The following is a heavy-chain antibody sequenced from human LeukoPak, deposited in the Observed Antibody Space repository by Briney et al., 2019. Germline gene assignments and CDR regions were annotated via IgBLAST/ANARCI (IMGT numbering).Heavy chain of an antibody. J-gene: IGHJ4*02. V-gene: IGHV4-4*07. CDR1: GDSITNYY. CDR3: ANGGNSGSYFED. CDR2: LYTRGRT. Sequence: SETLSLTCTVSGDSITNYYWSWVRQPAGKGLEWIGRLYTRGRTDYNPSLMSRVTVSVDTSKNQFSLKLSSVTAGDTAVCYCANGGNSGSYFEDWGQGVLVTVSS. D-gene: IGHD1-26*01.